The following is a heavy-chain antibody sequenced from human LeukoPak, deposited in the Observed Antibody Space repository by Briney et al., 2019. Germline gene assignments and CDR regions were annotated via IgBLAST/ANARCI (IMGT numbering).Heavy chain of an antibody. Sequence: PGGSLRLSCAAPGSPFSSYEMNWVRQAPGKGLEWVSYISSSGGTIYYADSVKGRFTISRDNAKNLLYLHMNNLRAEDTAVYYCARTMDSRGPWDFQHWGQGTLVTVSS. D-gene: IGHD3-22*01. CDR1: GSPFSSYE. J-gene: IGHJ1*01. CDR2: ISSSGGTI. CDR3: ARTMDSRGPWDFQH. V-gene: IGHV3-48*03.